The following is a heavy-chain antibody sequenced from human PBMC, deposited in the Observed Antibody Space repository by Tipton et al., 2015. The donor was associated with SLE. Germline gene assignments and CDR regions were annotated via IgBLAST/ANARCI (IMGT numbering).Heavy chain of an antibody. D-gene: IGHD3-16*01. CDR3: ALGGGLYYFDY. CDR1: GFIFSTYA. Sequence: PLRLSCAASGFIFSTYAMNWVRLAPGKGLEWVSFISGGGGSTYYRDSVKGRFTISRDDSKNTLYLQMNSLRAEDTALYYCALGGGLYYFDYWGQGTLVTVSS. V-gene: IGHV3-23*01. J-gene: IGHJ4*02. CDR2: ISGGGGST.